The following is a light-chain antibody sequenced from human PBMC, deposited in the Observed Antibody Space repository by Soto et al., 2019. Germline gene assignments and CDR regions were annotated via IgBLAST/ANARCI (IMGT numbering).Light chain of an antibody. V-gene: IGKV3-20*01. CDR2: GTS. CDR1: PSLTNTY. Sequence: EIVLTQSPGTLSLSPGERATLSCRASPSLTNTYLAWYQQKPGQAPRLLIFGTSNRATGIPDRFSGSGSGADFTLTITRLEPEDFAVYYCHQYTDSPRSFGPGTKVEIK. J-gene: IGKJ1*01. CDR3: HQYTDSPRS.